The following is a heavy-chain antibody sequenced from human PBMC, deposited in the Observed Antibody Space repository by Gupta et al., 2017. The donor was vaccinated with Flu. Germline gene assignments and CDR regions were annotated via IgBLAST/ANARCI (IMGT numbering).Heavy chain of an antibody. V-gene: IGHV1-69*01. CDR2: IIPIFGTA. Sequence: QAPVQGLEWMGGIIPIFGTANYAQKFQGRVTITADESTTTAYMELSSLISEDTAVYYCARDLGSGTYGWFDPWGQGTLVTVSS. CDR3: ARDLGSGTYGWFDP. J-gene: IGHJ5*02. D-gene: IGHD1-26*01.